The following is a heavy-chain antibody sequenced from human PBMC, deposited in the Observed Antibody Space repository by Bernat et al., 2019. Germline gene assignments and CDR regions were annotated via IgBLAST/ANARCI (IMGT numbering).Heavy chain of an antibody. Sequence: QVQLVQSGAEVKKPGSSVKVSCKASGGTFSSYAISWVRQAPGQGLEWMGRIIPILGIANYAQKFQSRVTITADKSTSTAYMELSSLRSEDTAVYYCARGLEWELLYGYFDYWGQGTLVTVSS. CDR1: GGTFSSYA. J-gene: IGHJ4*02. CDR3: ARGLEWELLYGYFDY. V-gene: IGHV1-69*04. D-gene: IGHD1-26*01. CDR2: IIPILGIA.